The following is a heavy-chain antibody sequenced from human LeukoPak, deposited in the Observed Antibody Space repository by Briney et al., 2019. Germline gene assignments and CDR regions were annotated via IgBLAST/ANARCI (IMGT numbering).Heavy chain of an antibody. J-gene: IGHJ6*03. CDR2: IRYDGSNK. V-gene: IGHV3-30*02. Sequence: PGGSLRLSCAASGFTFSSYGMHWVRRAPGKGLEWVAFIRYDGSNKYYADSVKGRFTISRDNSKNTLYLQMNSLRAEDTAVYYCAKDGSSSRYYMDVWGKGTTVTVSS. D-gene: IGHD6-6*01. CDR1: GFTFSSYG. CDR3: AKDGSSSRYYMDV.